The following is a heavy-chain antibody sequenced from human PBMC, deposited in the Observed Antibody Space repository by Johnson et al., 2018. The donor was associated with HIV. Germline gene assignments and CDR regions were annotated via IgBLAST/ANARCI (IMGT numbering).Heavy chain of an antibody. D-gene: IGHD6-13*01. CDR1: GFTFDDYA. V-gene: IGHV3-43D*03. J-gene: IGHJ3*02. Sequence: VQLVESGGGVARPGGSLRLSCAASGFTFDDYAMHWVRQAPGKGLEWVSLISWDVGSTYYADSVKGRFTISRDNSKNKLYLQMNSLRAEDTAVYYCANNLQQLATKDAFDIWGQGTMVTVSS. CDR2: ISWDVGST. CDR3: ANNLQQLATKDAFDI.